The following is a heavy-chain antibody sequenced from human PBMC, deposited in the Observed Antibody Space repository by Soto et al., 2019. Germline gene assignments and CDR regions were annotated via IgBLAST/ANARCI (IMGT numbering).Heavy chain of an antibody. V-gene: IGHV1-18*01. J-gene: IGHJ4*02. CDR1: GYSFTSTG. Sequence: QVQLVQSGAEVKKPGASVKVSCKASGYSFTSTGISWVRQAPGQGPEWMGWTSTFNGEAKYAQKLQGRVTMTTDTSTTTAYMELRSLTSDDTALYYCARDLDGSGSYFTDYWGQGTLVTVAS. CDR2: TSTFNGEA. D-gene: IGHD3-10*01. CDR3: ARDLDGSGSYFTDY.